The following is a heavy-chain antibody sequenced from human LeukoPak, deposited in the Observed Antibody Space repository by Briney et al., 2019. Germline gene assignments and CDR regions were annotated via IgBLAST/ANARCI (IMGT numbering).Heavy chain of an antibody. Sequence: NPGGSLRLSCAASGFTFSSYSMNWVRQAPGKGLEWVSSISSSSSYIYYADSVKGRFTISRDNAKNSLYLQMNSLRAEDTAVYYCARDPLSITGTLFDYWGQGTLVTVSS. V-gene: IGHV3-21*01. CDR3: ARDPLSITGTLFDY. D-gene: IGHD1-20*01. CDR2: ISSSSSYI. J-gene: IGHJ4*02. CDR1: GFTFSSYS.